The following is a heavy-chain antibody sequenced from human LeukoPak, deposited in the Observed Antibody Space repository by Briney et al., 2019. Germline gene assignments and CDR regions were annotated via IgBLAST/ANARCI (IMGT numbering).Heavy chain of an antibody. CDR3: ARDKSLAVAGIFGY. Sequence: GASVKVSCKASGYTFTSYGISWVRQAPGQGLEWMGWISAYNGNTNYAQKLQGRVTMTTDTSTSTAYMELRSLRSDDTAVYYCARDKSLAVAGIFGYWGQGTLVTVSS. D-gene: IGHD6-19*01. J-gene: IGHJ4*02. CDR2: ISAYNGNT. CDR1: GYTFTSYG. V-gene: IGHV1-18*01.